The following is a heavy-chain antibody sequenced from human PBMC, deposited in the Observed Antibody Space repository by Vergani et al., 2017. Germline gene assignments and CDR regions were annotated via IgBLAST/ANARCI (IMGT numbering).Heavy chain of an antibody. CDR1: GYTFTGYY. CDR2: INPNSGGT. CDR3: ARDYDFWSGYYTGYSWFDP. V-gene: IGHV1-2*02. D-gene: IGHD3-3*01. J-gene: IGHJ5*02. Sequence: QVQLVQSGAEVKKPGASVKVSCKASGYTFTGYYMHWVRQAPGQGLEWMGWINPNSGGTNYAQKFQGRVTMTRDTSISTAYMELSRLRSDDTAVYYCARDYDFWSGYYTGYSWFDPWGQGTLVTVSS.